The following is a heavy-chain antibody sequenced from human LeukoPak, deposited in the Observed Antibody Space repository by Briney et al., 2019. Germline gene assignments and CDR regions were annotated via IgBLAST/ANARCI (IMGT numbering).Heavy chain of an antibody. V-gene: IGHV3-30*04. J-gene: IGHJ3*02. CDR2: ISYDGSNK. CDR1: GFTFSSYA. Sequence: PGGSLRLSCAASGFTFSSYAMHWVRQAPGKGLEWVAAISYDGSNKYYADSVKGRFTISRDNSKNTLYLQMNSLRAEDTAVYYCARVFGGYDYPVYDAFDIWGQGTMVTVSS. CDR3: ARVFGGYDYPVYDAFDI. D-gene: IGHD5-12*01.